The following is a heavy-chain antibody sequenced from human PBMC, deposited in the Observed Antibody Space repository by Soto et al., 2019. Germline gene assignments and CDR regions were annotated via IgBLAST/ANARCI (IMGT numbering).Heavy chain of an antibody. D-gene: IGHD2-2*01. V-gene: IGHV3-48*01. Sequence: PGGSLRLSCAASGFTFSSYTMNWVRQAPGKGLEWVSYISSSSSTIYYADSVKGRFTISRDNAKNSLYLQMNSLRAEDTAVYYCARDLVVVPAAERPFDYWGQGTLVTVSS. CDR1: GFTFSSYT. CDR2: ISSSSSTI. J-gene: IGHJ4*02. CDR3: ARDLVVVPAAERPFDY.